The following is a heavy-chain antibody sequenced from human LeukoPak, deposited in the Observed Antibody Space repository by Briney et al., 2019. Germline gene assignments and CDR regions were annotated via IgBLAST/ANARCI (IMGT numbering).Heavy chain of an antibody. D-gene: IGHD2-15*01. CDR3: AKDQGLGYCSGGHCYGGSYYFDY. Sequence: GGSLRLSCAASGFTFSSNWMHWVRQAPGKGLQWVAFIRYDGSNQDYTDSVKGRFTIARDNSKNTVYLHMNSLTAEDTAVYYCAKDQGLGYCSGGHCYGGSYYFDYWGQGTLVTVSS. V-gene: IGHV3-30*02. CDR1: GFTFSSNW. J-gene: IGHJ4*02. CDR2: IRYDGSNQ.